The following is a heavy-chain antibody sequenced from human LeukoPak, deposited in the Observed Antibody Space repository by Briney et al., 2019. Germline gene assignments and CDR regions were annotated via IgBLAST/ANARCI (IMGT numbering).Heavy chain of an antibody. CDR1: GYSISSGYY. J-gene: IGHJ5*02. V-gene: IGHV4-38-2*02. Sequence: SETLSLTCTVSGYSISSGYYWGWIRQPPGKGLEWIGSFYDSGNTYYNPSLKSRVTISVDTSKNQFSLKVRSVTAADTAVYYCARLPDPWGQGTLVTVSS. CDR3: ARLPDP. CDR2: FYDSGNT.